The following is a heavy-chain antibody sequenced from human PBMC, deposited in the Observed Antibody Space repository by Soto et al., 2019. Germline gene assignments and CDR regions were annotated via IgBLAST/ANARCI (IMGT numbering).Heavy chain of an antibody. D-gene: IGHD6-19*01. CDR1: GGTFSSYA. CDR2: IIPIFGTA. Sequence: GASVKVSCKASGGTFSSYAICWVQQAPGQGLEWMGGIIPIFGTANYAQKFQGRVTITADESTSTAYMELSSLRSEDTAVYYCARDPFLEVAEPGAFDIWGQGTMVTVSS. J-gene: IGHJ3*02. CDR3: ARDPFLEVAEPGAFDI. V-gene: IGHV1-69*13.